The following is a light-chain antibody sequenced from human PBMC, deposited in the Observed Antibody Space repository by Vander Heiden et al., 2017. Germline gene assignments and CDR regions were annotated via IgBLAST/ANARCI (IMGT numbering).Light chain of an antibody. CDR3: ATWDTSLSAVV. Sequence: QSVLTQPPSVSAAPGQRVTISCSGRSSNIGNNYVSWYQHLPGTSPKLLIYDNNKRPSGIPDRFSGSKSGTSATLGITGLQTGDEADYYCATWDTSLSAVVIGGGTKLTVL. CDR1: SSNIGNNY. CDR2: DNN. V-gene: IGLV1-51*01. J-gene: IGLJ2*01.